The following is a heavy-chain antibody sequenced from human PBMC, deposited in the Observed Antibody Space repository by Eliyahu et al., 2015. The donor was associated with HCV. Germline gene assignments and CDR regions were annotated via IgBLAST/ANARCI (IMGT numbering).Heavy chain of an antibody. J-gene: IGHJ3*02. D-gene: IGHD6-19*01. CDR3: ARDGPVASSGWSEAFHI. CDR2: ISYSGNT. V-gene: IGHV4-59*01. CDR1: GGSITSYY. Sequence: QVQLQESGPGLVKPSETLSLTCTVSGGSITSYYWSWIRQPPGKGLEWIAYISYSGNTNYNPTLKSRVTISLDTSKSQFSLKLSSVTAADTAMYYCARDGPVASSGWSEAFHIWGQGTMVTVFS.